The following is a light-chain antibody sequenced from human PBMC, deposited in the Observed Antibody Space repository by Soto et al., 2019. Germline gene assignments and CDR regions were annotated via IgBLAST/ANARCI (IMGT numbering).Light chain of an antibody. V-gene: IGLV1-47*01. CDR2: RKN. Sequence: QSVLTQPPSASGTPGQRVTISCSGSSSNIGSKYVYWYQQLPGTAPKLLIYRKNQRPSGVPDRFSGSKSGTSASLAISGLRSEDDAYYYCAAWDDSLSGYVFGTGTKLTVL. CDR1: SSNIGSKY. CDR3: AAWDDSLSGYV. J-gene: IGLJ1*01.